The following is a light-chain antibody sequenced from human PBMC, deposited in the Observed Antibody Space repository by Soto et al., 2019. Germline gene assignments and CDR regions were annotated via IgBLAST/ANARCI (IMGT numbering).Light chain of an antibody. V-gene: IGKV1-39*01. CDR1: QTISSH. Sequence: DLQMTQSPSSLSAYVGDRVINTCRASQTISSHLNWYQKKPGKDPNILVYAASSLQSGVPSRFTGSGSGTDFNLTISSLQTEELATYVCQQSYTTPITGGQGTKVDIK. CDR3: QQSYTTPIT. J-gene: IGKJ5*01. CDR2: AAS.